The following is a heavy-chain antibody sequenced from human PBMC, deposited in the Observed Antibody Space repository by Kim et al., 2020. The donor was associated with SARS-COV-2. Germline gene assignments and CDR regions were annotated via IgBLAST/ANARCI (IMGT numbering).Heavy chain of an antibody. CDR3: ARRTAAAEDDAFDI. V-gene: IGHV3-33*01. CDR1: GFTFSSYG. Sequence: GGSLRLSCAASGFTFSSYGMHWVRQAPGKGLEWVAVIWYDGSNKYYADSVKGRFTISRDNSKNTLYLQMNSLRAEDTAVYYCARRTAAAEDDAFDIWGQGTMVTVSS. D-gene: IGHD6-13*01. J-gene: IGHJ3*02. CDR2: IWYDGSNK.